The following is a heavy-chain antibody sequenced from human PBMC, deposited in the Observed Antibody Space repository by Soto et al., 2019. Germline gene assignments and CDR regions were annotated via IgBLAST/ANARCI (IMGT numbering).Heavy chain of an antibody. J-gene: IGHJ5*02. CDR1: GGSFSGYY. CDR2: INHSGST. D-gene: IGHD6-13*01. V-gene: IGHV4-34*01. Sequence: PSETLSLTCAVYGGSFSGYYWSWIRQPPGKGLEWIGEINHSGSTNYNPSLKSRVTISVDTSKNQFSLKLSSVTAAGTAVYYCVRAGSSSPGDPNNWFDPWGQGTLVTVSS. CDR3: VRAGSSSPGDPNNWFDP.